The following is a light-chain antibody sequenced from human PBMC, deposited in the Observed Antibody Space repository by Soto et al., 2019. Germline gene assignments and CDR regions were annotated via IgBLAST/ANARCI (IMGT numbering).Light chain of an antibody. J-gene: IGKJ1*01. Sequence: DFQMTQSPSTLSASVGDRVTITCRASQSTSTWLAWYQQRPGKTPKLLISEASKLESGAPPRSSGSGSWKELTLTFSSLQPDDFATYYCQHETTYPFAFGQETQVEIK. V-gene: IGKV1-5*03. CDR3: QHETTYPFA. CDR1: QSTSTW. CDR2: EAS.